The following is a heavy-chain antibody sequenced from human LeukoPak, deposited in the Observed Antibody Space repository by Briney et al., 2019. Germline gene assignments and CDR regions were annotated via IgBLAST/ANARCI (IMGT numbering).Heavy chain of an antibody. CDR1: GFSLSDYW. Sequence: GGSLRLSSAASGFSLSDYWAHRGRQAPGKGLVWVSRINSDGRSTSSADSVKGRFTISRDNAQNTLYLQMNSLRTEDTAVYYWQRDQRDGSVGICHFDYWGQGVLVTVSS. CDR3: QRDQRDGSVGICHFDY. V-gene: IGHV3-74*01. CDR2: INSDGRST. J-gene: IGHJ4*02. D-gene: IGHD2-15*01.